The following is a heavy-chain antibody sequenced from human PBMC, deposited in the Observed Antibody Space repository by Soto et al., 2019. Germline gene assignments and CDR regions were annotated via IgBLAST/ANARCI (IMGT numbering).Heavy chain of an antibody. CDR3: ARDSGGDYHNYYMDV. CDR1: GFTFSNYA. J-gene: IGHJ6*03. D-gene: IGHD4-17*01. V-gene: IGHV3-33*01. Sequence: QMQLVESGGGVVQPGTSLRLSCAASGFTFSNYAMHWVRQAPGKGLEWVTIIWYDGSDKNYGDSVKGRFTISSDNSKNTLYLQMNSLRVEDTAVYYCARDSGGDYHNYYMDVWGKGTTVTVSS. CDR2: IWYDGSDK.